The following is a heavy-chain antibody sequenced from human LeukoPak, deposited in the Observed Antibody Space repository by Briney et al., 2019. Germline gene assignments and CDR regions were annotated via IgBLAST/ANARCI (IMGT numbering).Heavy chain of an antibody. D-gene: IGHD2-15*01. CDR2: ITWNGGST. CDR3: ARGGGSIRHSYYYYVDV. J-gene: IGHJ6*03. CDR1: GFSFNDYG. Sequence: GGSLRLSCAASGFSFNDYGMSWVRQAPGQGPEWVSGITWNGGSTDYAASVKGRFTISRDNAKNSLYLRMNSLRDEDTALYYCARGGGSIRHSYYYYVDVWGKGTSVTVSS. V-gene: IGHV3-20*04.